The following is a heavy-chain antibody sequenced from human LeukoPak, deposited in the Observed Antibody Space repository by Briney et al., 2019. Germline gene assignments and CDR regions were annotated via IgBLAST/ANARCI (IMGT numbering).Heavy chain of an antibody. D-gene: IGHD2-21*02. V-gene: IGHV3-73*01. Sequence: PGGSLRLSCTASGFTFSGSAMYWVRQASGKGLEWVGRIRSKANSYATAYAASVKGRFTISRDDSKNTAYLQMNSLKTEDTAVYYCTSPLPMVTAIYYYMDVWGKGTTVTVSS. CDR1: GFTFSGSA. CDR3: TSPLPMVTAIYYYMDV. CDR2: IRSKANSYAT. J-gene: IGHJ6*03.